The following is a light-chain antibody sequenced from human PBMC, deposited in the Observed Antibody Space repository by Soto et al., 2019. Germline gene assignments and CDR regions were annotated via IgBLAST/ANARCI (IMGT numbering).Light chain of an antibody. V-gene: IGKV1-39*01. CDR2: AAT. CDR1: QSITRD. CDR3: QQSFLNPWT. J-gene: IGKJ1*01. Sequence: DIPMTQSPSSLSASIGDRVTITCRASQSITRDLSWYQQKPGEAPKLLIYAATGLHSGVSSRFSGSGSGTDFTLTINNLQPEDFATYYCQQSFLNPWTFGPGT.